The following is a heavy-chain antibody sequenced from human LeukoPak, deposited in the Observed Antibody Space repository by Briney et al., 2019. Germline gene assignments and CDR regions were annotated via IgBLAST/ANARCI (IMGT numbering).Heavy chain of an antibody. CDR2: INTNTGNP. CDR1: GYTFTGYY. CDR3: ARDHDYYGSGSYSSP. D-gene: IGHD3-10*01. V-gene: IGHV7-4-1*02. Sequence: ASVKVSCKASGYTFTGYYMHWVRQAPGQGLEWMGWINTNTGNPTYAQGFTGRFVFSLDTSVSTAYLQISSLKAEDTAVYYCARDHDYYGSGSYSSPWGQGTLVTVSS. J-gene: IGHJ4*02.